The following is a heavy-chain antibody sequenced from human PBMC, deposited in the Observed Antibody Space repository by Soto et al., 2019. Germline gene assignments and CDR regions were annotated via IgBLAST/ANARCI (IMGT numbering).Heavy chain of an antibody. Sequence: GGSLRLSCAASGFTFSSYGMHWVRQAPGKGLEWVAVIWYDGSNKYYADSVKGRFTISRDNSKNTLYLQMNSLRAEDTAVYYCARAGKELLTQNLKFLRILDYWGQGTLVTV. V-gene: IGHV3-33*01. CDR2: IWYDGSNK. D-gene: IGHD3-3*01. J-gene: IGHJ4*02. CDR3: ARAGKELLTQNLKFLRILDY. CDR1: GFTFSSYG.